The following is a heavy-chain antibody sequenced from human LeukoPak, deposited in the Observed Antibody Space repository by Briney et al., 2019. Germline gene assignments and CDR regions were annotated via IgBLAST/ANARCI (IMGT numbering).Heavy chain of an antibody. CDR2: IRYDGSNK. V-gene: IGHV3-30*02. CDR3: AKSSKYSSSWTEYYYYYYGMDV. J-gene: IGHJ6*02. Sequence: GGSLRLSCAASGFTFSSSGMHWVRQAPGKGLEWVAFIRYDGSNKYYADSVKGRFTISRDNSKNTLYLQMNSLRAEDTAVYYCAKSSKYSSSWTEYYYYYYGMDVWGQGTTVTVSS. CDR1: GFTFSSSG. D-gene: IGHD6-13*01.